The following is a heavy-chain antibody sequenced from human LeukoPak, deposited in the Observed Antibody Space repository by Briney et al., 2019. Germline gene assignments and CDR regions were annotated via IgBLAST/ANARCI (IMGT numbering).Heavy chain of an antibody. D-gene: IGHD2-21*02. J-gene: IGHJ3*02. CDR2: IYYSGST. Sequence: SETLSLTCTVSGGSISSYYWSWIRQPPGKGLEWIGYIYYSGSTNYNPSLKSRVTISVDTSKNQFSLKLSSVTAADTAVYYCARVVTAIRSDAFDIWGQGTMVTVSS. V-gene: IGHV4-59*12. CDR3: ARVVTAIRSDAFDI. CDR1: GGSISSYY.